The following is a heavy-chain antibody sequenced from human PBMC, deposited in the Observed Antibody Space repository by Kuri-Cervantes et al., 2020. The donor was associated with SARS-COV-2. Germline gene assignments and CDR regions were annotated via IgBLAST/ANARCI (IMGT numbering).Heavy chain of an antibody. CDR3: ARGLTTITLYFFDS. V-gene: IGHV4-34*01. D-gene: IGHD4-11*01. J-gene: IGHJ4*02. Sequence: SETLSLTCAVSGGSFGGYYWNWIRQPPGEGLEWIGEITPSGNTNYNPSLKSRVTISVDASKKQSSLKLSSVTAADTAMYYCARGLTTITLYFFDSWGQGTLVTVSS. CDR2: ITPSGNT. CDR1: GGSFGGYY.